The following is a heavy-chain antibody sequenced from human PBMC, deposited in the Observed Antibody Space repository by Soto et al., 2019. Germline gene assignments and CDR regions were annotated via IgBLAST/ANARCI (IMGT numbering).Heavy chain of an antibody. D-gene: IGHD3-3*01. V-gene: IGHV3-74*01. CDR3: ARLSYDFWSGYYPDY. CDR2: INSDGSST. Sequence: GGSLRLSCAASGFTFSSYWMHWVRQAPGEGLVWVSRINSDGSSTSYADSVKGRFTISRDNAKNTLYLQMNSLRAEDTAVYYCARLSYDFWSGYYPDYWGQGTLVTVSS. J-gene: IGHJ4*02. CDR1: GFTFSSYW.